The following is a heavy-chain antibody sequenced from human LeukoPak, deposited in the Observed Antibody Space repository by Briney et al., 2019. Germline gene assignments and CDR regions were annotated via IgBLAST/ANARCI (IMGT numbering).Heavy chain of an antibody. CDR3: VASRGVTRAKTEY. CDR2: ISGSGGNT. Sequence: PGGSLRLSYAASGFSISSSAMSWVRQAPGKGLEWGSAISGSGGNTFYADSVKGRFTISRDNSKNTLYLQMNSLRAEDTAVYYCVASRGVTRAKTEYWGQGTLVTVSS. V-gene: IGHV3-23*01. D-gene: IGHD3-10*01. CDR1: GFSISSSA. J-gene: IGHJ4*02.